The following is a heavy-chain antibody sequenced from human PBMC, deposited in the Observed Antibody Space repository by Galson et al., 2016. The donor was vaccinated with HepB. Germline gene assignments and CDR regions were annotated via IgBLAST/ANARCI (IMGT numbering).Heavy chain of an antibody. V-gene: IGHV1-69*06. CDR3: ARGFSYCSGTSCYEAYYYYYGMDV. D-gene: IGHD2-2*01. J-gene: IGHJ6*02. CDR1: GGTFSSYA. Sequence: SVKVSCKASGGTFSSYAISWVRQAPGQGLEWMGGIIPGFGTANYAQKFQGRVTITVDKSTTTAYMELSSLSSEDTAVYYCARGFSYCSGTSCYEAYYYYYGMDVWGQGTLVTVSS. CDR2: IIPGFGTA.